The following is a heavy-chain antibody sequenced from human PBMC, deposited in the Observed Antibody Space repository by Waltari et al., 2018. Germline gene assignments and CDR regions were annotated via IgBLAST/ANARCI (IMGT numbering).Heavy chain of an antibody. Sequence: EVRLVESGGGLVKPGESLRISCAASGLPFSTVWMTWVRQAPGKGLGWVGLIKSQTGGGTTDYAAPVKGRFNILRDDSKNTLYLQMDSLTTEDTAVYYCVKMNQMGAFDYWGQGTLVTVSS. J-gene: IGHJ4*02. CDR3: VKMNQMGAFDY. D-gene: IGHD2-8*01. V-gene: IGHV3-15*01. CDR1: GLPFSTVW. CDR2: IKSQTGGGTT.